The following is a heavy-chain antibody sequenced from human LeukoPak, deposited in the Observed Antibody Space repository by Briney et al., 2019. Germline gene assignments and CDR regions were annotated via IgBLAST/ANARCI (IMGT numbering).Heavy chain of an antibody. CDR2: ISGSGGST. CDR3: ARVGWELAYFDY. Sequence: GGSLRLSCAASGFTFSSYAMSWVRQAPGKGLEWVSAISGSGGSTYYADSVKGRLTISRDNAKNSLYLQMNSLRAEDTAVYYCARVGWELAYFDYWGQGTLVTVSS. CDR1: GFTFSSYA. J-gene: IGHJ4*02. V-gene: IGHV3-23*01. D-gene: IGHD1-26*01.